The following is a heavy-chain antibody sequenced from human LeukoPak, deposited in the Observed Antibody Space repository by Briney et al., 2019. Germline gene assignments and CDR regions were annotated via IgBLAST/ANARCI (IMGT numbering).Heavy chain of an antibody. CDR1: GFTFSSYG. J-gene: IGHJ6*03. V-gene: IGHV3-30*03. D-gene: IGHD5-18*01. CDR3: ARAKQLWRMDV. Sequence: PGGSLRLSCAASGFTFSSYGMKWVRQAPGKGLEWVAIISYDGRDKFYEDSVKGRFTISRDNSKNTLYLQMNSLRAADTAVYYCARAKQLWRMDVWGKGTTVTISS. CDR2: ISYDGRDK.